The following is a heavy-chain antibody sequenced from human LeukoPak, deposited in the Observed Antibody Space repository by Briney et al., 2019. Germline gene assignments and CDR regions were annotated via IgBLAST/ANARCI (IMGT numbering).Heavy chain of an antibody. D-gene: IGHD3-22*01. CDR3: YYDRSGNDF. J-gene: IGHJ4*02. CDR1: GGSISSSSYF. V-gene: IGHV4-39*01. CDR2: IYYSGST. Sequence: SETLSLTCTVSGGSISSSSYFWGWIRQPPGKGLEWIGSIYYSGSTYYNPSLKSRVTISVDTSKNQFSLKLSSVTVADTAVYYCYYDRSGNDFWGQGTLVTVSS.